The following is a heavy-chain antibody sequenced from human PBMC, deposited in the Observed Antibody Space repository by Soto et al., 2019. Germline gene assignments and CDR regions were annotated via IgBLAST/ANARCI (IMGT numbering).Heavy chain of an antibody. CDR2: ISGHSGET. Sequence: QVLLVQSGAEVKKPGASVKVSCKASGYSFTTYGITWVRRAPGQGLEWLGWISGHSGETKSSEKVRRRVTLTADTSTNTAYLELSSHTSDDTAIYYCARPRASLSSFTYYDYGLDVWGQGTAVTVSS. CDR3: ARPRASLSSFTYYDYGLDV. D-gene: IGHD1-26*01. J-gene: IGHJ6*02. V-gene: IGHV1-18*04. CDR1: GYSFTTYG.